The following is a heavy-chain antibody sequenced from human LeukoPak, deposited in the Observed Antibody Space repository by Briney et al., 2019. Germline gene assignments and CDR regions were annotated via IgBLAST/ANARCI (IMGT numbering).Heavy chain of an antibody. CDR1: GGTFSSYA. D-gene: IGHD3-10*01. Sequence: GASVKVSCKASGGTFSSYAISWVRQAPGQGLEWMGGIIPIFGTANYAQKFQGRVTITADKSTSTAYMELSSLRSEDTAVYYCARTPVPSFTERNRITMVRGLRWYFDLWGRGTLVTVSS. CDR3: ARTPVPSFTERNRITMVRGLRWYFDL. J-gene: IGHJ2*01. V-gene: IGHV1-69*06. CDR2: IIPIFGTA.